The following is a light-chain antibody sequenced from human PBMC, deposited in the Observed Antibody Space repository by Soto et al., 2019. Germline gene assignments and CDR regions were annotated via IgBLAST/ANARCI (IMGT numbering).Light chain of an antibody. V-gene: IGKV3D-15*01. CDR3: QQYNNWPRSIT. J-gene: IGKJ5*01. CDR1: QSVRSN. Sequence: EIVMTQSPVTLSVSPGERATLSCRASQSVRSNLAWYQQKPGQAPRLVIYDIFTRATGVPTRISGSGSGTEFTLTISSLQSEDFAVYYCQQYNNWPRSITFGQGTRLEIK. CDR2: DIF.